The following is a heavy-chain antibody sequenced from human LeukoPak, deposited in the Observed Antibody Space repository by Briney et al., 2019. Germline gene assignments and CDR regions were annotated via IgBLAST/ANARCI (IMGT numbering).Heavy chain of an antibody. V-gene: IGHV3-53*01. CDR3: AGGNTWPGLSY. J-gene: IGHJ4*02. CDR2: IYTAGST. CDR1: GFTVSGNY. D-gene: IGHD6-25*01. Sequence: GGSLRLSCAASGFTVSGNYMSWVRQAPGRGLEWVSVIYTAGSTYNADSVKGRFTISRDKSKNTLYLQMNTLRAEDTAVYFCAGGNTWPGLSYWGQGTLLTVSS.